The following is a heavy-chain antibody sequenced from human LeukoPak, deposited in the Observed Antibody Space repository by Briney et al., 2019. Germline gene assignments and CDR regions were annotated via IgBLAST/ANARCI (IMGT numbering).Heavy chain of an antibody. CDR2: IYSGGST. CDR3: ARVVRSYYGMDV. CDR1: GFTVNSNY. J-gene: IGHJ6*02. V-gene: IGHV3-53*01. Sequence: AGGSLRLSCAASGFTVNSNYMSWVRQAPGKGLEWVSVIYSGGSTYYADSVKGRFTISRDNSKNTLYLQMNSLRAEDTAVYYCARVVRSYYGMDVWGQGTTVTVSS. D-gene: IGHD4-23*01.